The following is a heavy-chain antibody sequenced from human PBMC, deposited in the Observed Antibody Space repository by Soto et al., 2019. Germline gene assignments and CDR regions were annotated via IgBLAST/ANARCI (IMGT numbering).Heavy chain of an antibody. V-gene: IGHV4-59*01. CDR3: ARAACGGSCYSHWFDP. CDR1: GGSISSYY. CDR2: IYYSGST. Sequence: QVQLQESGPGLVKPSETLSLTCTVSGGSISSYYWSWIRQPPGKGLEWIGYIYYSGSTNYNPSLKSRVTISVDTSKNQFSLKLSSVTAADTAVYYCARAACGGSCYSHWFDPWGQGTLVNVSS. J-gene: IGHJ5*02. D-gene: IGHD2-15*01.